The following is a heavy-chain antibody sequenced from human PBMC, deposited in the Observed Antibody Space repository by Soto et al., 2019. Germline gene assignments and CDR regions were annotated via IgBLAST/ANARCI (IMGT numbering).Heavy chain of an antibody. CDR3: ARVHVEMATIQYNDY. CDR1: GGTFSSYA. CDR2: IIPIFGTA. Sequence: SVKVSCKASGGTFSSYAISWVRQAPGQGLEWMGGIIPIFGTANYAQKFQGRVTITADESTSTAYMELSSLRSEDTAVYYCARVHVEMATIQYNDYWGPGTLVTVFS. D-gene: IGHD5-12*01. J-gene: IGHJ4*02. V-gene: IGHV1-69*13.